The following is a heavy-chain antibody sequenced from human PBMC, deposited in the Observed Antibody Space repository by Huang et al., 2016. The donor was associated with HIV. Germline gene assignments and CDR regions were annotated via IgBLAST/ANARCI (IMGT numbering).Heavy chain of an antibody. Sequence: EVQLVQSGAEVKKPGESLKISCKGSGYRFRSNWIGWVRQMPGKGLEWMGSTCPGDSDTRYSPSVQGQVTNSADKSINTADLQWSSLKASDTAMYYCARLIGSPSFYYGLDVWGQGTTVTVSS. CDR1: GYRFRSNW. CDR3: ARLIGSPSFYYGLDV. D-gene: IGHD3-10*01. CDR2: TCPGDSDT. V-gene: IGHV5-51*01. J-gene: IGHJ6*02.